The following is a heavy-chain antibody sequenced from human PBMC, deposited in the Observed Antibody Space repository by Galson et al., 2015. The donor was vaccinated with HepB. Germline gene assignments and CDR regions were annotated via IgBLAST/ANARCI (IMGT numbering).Heavy chain of an antibody. CDR2: IKQDGSEK. Sequence: SLRLSCAASGFTFSSYWMSWVRQAPGKGLEWVANIKQDGSEKYYVDSVKGRFTISRDNAKNSLYLQMNSLRAEDTAVYYCARVKGVMAAAGTNAERYYYYYYGVDVWGQGATVTVSS. J-gene: IGHJ6*02. CDR3: ARVKGVMAAAGTNAERYYYYYYGVDV. D-gene: IGHD6-13*01. CDR1: GFTFSSYW. V-gene: IGHV3-7*03.